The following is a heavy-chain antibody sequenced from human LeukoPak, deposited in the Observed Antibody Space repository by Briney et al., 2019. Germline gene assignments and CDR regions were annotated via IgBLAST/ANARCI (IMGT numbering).Heavy chain of an antibody. J-gene: IGHJ4*02. CDR1: GGTFSSYA. V-gene: IGHV1-69*13. CDR2: IIPIFGTA. D-gene: IGHD6-13*01. Sequence: SVKVSCKASGGTFSSYAISWVRQAPGQGLEWMGGIIPIFGTANYAQKFQGRVTITADESTSTAYMELSSLRSEDTAAYYCARDPGIAAAGTRYFDYWGQGTLVTVSS. CDR3: ARDPGIAAAGTRYFDY.